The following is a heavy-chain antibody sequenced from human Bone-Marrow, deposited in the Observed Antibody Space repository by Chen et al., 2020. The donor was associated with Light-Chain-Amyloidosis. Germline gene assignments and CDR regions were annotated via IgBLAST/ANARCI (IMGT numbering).Heavy chain of an antibody. V-gene: IGHV3-7*01. J-gene: IGHJ6*02. CDR3: ARVRWEWLWSFGMDV. D-gene: IGHD3-3*01. Sequence: EELLVESGGGLVQPGGSLRLSCAATGFTFSYYWMSWVRQAPGKGLEWVAKIKQDGSEKYYVDSVKGRFTVSRENAKNSFYLQMNSLRAEDTAVYYCARVRWEWLWSFGMDVWGQGTTVTVSS. CDR1: GFTFSYYW. CDR2: IKQDGSEK.